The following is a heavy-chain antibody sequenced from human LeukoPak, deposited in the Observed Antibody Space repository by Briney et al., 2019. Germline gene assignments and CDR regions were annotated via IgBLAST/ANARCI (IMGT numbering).Heavy chain of an antibody. J-gene: IGHJ4*02. CDR2: INPNSGGT. V-gene: IGHV1-2*06. CDR1: GYTFTDYY. Sequence: ASVKVSCKASGYTFTDYYIHWVRQAPGQGLEWMGRINPNSGGTNYAQKFQGRVTMTRDTSISTAYMELRRLRSDDTAVYYCARDFERPDYWGQGSLVTVSS. CDR3: ARDFERPDY.